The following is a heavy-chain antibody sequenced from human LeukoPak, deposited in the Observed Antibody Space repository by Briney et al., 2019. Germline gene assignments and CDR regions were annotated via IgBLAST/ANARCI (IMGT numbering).Heavy chain of an antibody. CDR3: ARVDYDGSGYNFDF. V-gene: IGHV4-59*01. D-gene: IGHD3-22*01. CDR2: IYYTGST. J-gene: IGHJ4*02. Sequence: PSETLSLTRTVSGGSISSYYWSWIRQPPGKGLEWIGYIYYTGSTNYSPSLKSRVTISVDTSKNQFSLKLSSVTAADTALYYCARVDYDGSGYNFDFWGQGTLVTVSS. CDR1: GGSISSYY.